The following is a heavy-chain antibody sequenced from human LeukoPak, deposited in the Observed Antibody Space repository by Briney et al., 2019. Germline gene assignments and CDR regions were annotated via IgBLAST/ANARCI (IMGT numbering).Heavy chain of an antibody. Sequence: ASVKVSCKASGGTFSSYAISRVRQATGQGLEWMGWMNPNSANTGYAQKFQGRVTMTRDTSINTAYMELSSLRSEDTAVYYCARGWFGEIPFLDFWGQGTLVTVSS. CDR2: MNPNSANT. J-gene: IGHJ4*02. CDR3: ARGWFGEIPFLDF. CDR1: GGTFSSYA. D-gene: IGHD3-10*01. V-gene: IGHV1-8*02.